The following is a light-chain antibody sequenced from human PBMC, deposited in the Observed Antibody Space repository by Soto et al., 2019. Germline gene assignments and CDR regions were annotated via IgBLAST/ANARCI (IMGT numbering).Light chain of an antibody. CDR2: WAS. Sequence: DSVLSLSRESLAVSVGARATINCKSSQSVLYSSNNKNYLAWYQQRPGQPPKLLIYWASTRESGVPDRFSGSGSGTDFTPTISSLQAEDVAVYYCQQDYCTPLPFGGGSKVDIK. CDR3: QQDYCTPLP. V-gene: IGKV4-1*01. CDR1: QSVLYSSNNKNY. J-gene: IGKJ4*01.